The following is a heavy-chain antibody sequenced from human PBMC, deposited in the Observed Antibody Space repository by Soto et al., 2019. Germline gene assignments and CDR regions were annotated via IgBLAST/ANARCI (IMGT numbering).Heavy chain of an antibody. J-gene: IGHJ6*02. D-gene: IGHD3-22*01. CDR2: IVVGSGNT. CDR3: AADGGGNRLLQYYYYGMDV. CDR1: GFTFTSSA. V-gene: IGHV1-58*01. Sequence: SVKVSCKASGFTFTSSAVQWVRQARGQRLEWIGWIVVGSGNTNYAQKFQERVTITRDMSTSTAYMELSSLRSEDTAVYYCAADGGGNRLLQYYYYGMDVWGQGTTVTV.